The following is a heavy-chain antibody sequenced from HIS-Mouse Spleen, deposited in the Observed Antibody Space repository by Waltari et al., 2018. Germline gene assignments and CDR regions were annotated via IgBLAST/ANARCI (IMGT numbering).Heavy chain of an antibody. J-gene: IGHJ2*01. CDR1: GGSISSSSYY. V-gene: IGHV4-39*07. D-gene: IGHD6-13*01. CDR2: IYYSGST. CDR3: AREIPYSSSWYDWYFDL. Sequence: QLQLQESGPGLVKPSETLSLTCTVSGGSISSSSYYWGWIRQPPGKGLAWIGSIYYSGSTYYHPSLKSRVTISVDTSKNQCSLKLSSVTAADTAVYYCAREIPYSSSWYDWYFDLWGRGTLITVSS.